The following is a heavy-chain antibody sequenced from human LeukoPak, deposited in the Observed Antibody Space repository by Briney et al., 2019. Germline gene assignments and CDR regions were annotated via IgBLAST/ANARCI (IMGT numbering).Heavy chain of an antibody. V-gene: IGHV4-34*01. CDR3: ARGGVAGTLGY. CDR2: INHSGST. Sequence: SETLSLTCAVYGGSFSGYYWSWIRQPPGKGLEWIGEINHSGSTNYNPSLKGRVTISVDTSKNQFSLKLSSVTAADTAVYYCARGGVAGTLGYWGQGTLVTVSS. D-gene: IGHD6-19*01. J-gene: IGHJ4*02. CDR1: GGSFSGYY.